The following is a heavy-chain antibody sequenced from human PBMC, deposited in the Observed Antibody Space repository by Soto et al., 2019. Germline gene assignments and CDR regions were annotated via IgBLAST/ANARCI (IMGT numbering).Heavy chain of an antibody. V-gene: IGHV3-53*01. CDR1: GLTISGKKY. CDR2: LYDVDDS. CDR3: ATWHEREHAYDV. D-gene: IGHD1-1*01. Sequence: DVQLVESGGGLIQPGESLRLSCAAFGLTISGKKYVAWVRQSPGKWLEWVSALYDVDDSFYSDSVKGRFTTSGDSSKTSVYLQMNDLRPDDTAVYYCATWHEREHAYDVWGQGTTVTVSS. J-gene: IGHJ3*01.